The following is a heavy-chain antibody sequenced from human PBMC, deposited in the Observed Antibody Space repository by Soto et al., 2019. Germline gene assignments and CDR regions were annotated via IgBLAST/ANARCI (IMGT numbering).Heavy chain of an antibody. V-gene: IGHV4-31*03. J-gene: IGHJ4*02. CDR3: ASFRHAIRWDLVDY. CDR1: GGSISSGGYY. CDR2: IYYSGST. Sequence: QVQLQESGPGLVKPSQTLSLTCTVSGGSISSGGYYWSWIRQHPGKGLEWIGYIYYSGSTYYNPSPKSRFTXXVXTXMNQFSLKLSSVTAADTAVYYCASFRHAIRWDLVDYWGQGTLVTVSS. D-gene: IGHD2-8*01.